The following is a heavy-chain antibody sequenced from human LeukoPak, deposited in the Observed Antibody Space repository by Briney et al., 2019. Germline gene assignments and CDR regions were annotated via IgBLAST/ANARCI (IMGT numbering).Heavy chain of an antibody. Sequence: SETLSLTCTVSGDSVSSGNYYWNWIRQPPGKGLEWIGYIYYYGSTNYNPSLKSRVTMSVETSKNQFSLKLSSVTAADTAVYYCARWTLGGGRYGYDFWSGYSGVFDYWGQGTLVTVSS. D-gene: IGHD3-3*01. J-gene: IGHJ4*02. CDR1: GDSVSSGNYY. V-gene: IGHV4-61*01. CDR3: ARWTLGGGRYGYDFWSGYSGVFDY. CDR2: IYYYGST.